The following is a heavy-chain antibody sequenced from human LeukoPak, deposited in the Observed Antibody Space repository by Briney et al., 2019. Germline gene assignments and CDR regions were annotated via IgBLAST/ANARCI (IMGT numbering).Heavy chain of an antibody. V-gene: IGHV4-59*08. CDR1: GDAISSYY. CDR2: NSGST. Sequence: SETLSLTCTVSGDAISSYYWSWIRQPPGKGLEWIGYNSGSTNYNPSLKSRVTISVDTSKNQFSLKLSSVTAADTAVYYCATYDILTGPKTGAFDIWGQGTMVTVSS. CDR3: ATYDILTGPKTGAFDI. J-gene: IGHJ3*02. D-gene: IGHD3-9*01.